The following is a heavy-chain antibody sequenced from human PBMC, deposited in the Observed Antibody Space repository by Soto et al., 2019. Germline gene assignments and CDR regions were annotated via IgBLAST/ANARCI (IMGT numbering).Heavy chain of an antibody. Sequence: QVQLVESGGGVVQPGRSLRLSCAASGFTFSSYGMHWVRQAPGKGLEWVAVIWYDGSNKYYADSVKGRFTISRDNSKNTLYLQMNSLRAEDTAVYYCAIFGGLLEWLETYGMDVWGQGTTVTVSS. D-gene: IGHD3-3*01. CDR1: GFTFSSYG. CDR3: AIFGGLLEWLETYGMDV. J-gene: IGHJ6*02. V-gene: IGHV3-33*01. CDR2: IWYDGSNK.